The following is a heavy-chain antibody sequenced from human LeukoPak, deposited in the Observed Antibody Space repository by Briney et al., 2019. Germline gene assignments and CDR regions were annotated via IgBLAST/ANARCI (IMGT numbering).Heavy chain of an antibody. CDR1: GDSVSSNSVA. Sequence: SQTLSLTFAISGDSVSSNSVAWNWIRQSPSRGLEWLGRTYYRSKWYNDYAVSVKSRITINPDTSKNQFSLKLSSVTAADTAVYYCARHIREYRSGWYGFGYWGQGTLVTVSS. V-gene: IGHV6-1*01. CDR2: TYYRSKWYN. J-gene: IGHJ4*02. CDR3: ARHIREYRSGWYGFGY. D-gene: IGHD6-19*01.